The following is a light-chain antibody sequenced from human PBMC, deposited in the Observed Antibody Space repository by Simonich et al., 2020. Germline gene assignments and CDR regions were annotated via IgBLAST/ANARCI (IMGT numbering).Light chain of an antibody. CDR1: QSVSSN. CDR3: QQYYSTPPIT. CDR2: GAS. J-gene: IGKJ3*01. Sequence: EIVMTQSPATLSVSPGERATLSCRASQSVSSNLAWYQQNPGQAPRLLIYGASTRATGIPARFSGSGSGTEFTLTISSMQSEDFAVYYCQQYYSTPPITFGPGTKVDIK. V-gene: IGKV3-15*01.